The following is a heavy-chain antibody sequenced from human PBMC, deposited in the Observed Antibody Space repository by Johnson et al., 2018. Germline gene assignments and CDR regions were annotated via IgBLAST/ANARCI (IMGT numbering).Heavy chain of an antibody. V-gene: IGHV3-30*04. CDR3: AREQNWGFDD. CDR2: ISFDGSNK. CDR1: GFTFNSFT. Sequence: QVQLVQSGGGVVQPGRSLRLSCAASGFTFNSFTMHWVRQAPGKGLEWVAVISFDGSNKYFADSLKGRFTISRDNAKSSLYLQMNSLRAEDTAVYYCAREQNWGFDDWGQGTLVTVSS. D-gene: IGHD7-27*01. J-gene: IGHJ4*02.